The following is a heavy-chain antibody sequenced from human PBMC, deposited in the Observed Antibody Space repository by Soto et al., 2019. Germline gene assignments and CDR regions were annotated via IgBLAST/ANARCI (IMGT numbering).Heavy chain of an antibody. V-gene: IGHV1-46*01. CDR3: ARGLIYDSRGYCFDY. J-gene: IGHJ4*02. CDR1: GYTFTTYY. D-gene: IGHD3-22*01. Sequence: QVQLVQSGAEVKKPGASVKVSCKASGYTFTTYYMHWVRQAPGQGLEWMGIINPSGGSTRYAQKFKGRVTMPRDTSTSTVYMELSSLKSEDTAVYFCARGLIYDSRGYCFDYWGQGTLVTVSS. CDR2: INPSGGST.